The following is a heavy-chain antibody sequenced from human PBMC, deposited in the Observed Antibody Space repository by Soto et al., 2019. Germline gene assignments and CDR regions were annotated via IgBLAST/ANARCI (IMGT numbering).Heavy chain of an antibody. Sequence: GGSLRLSCAASGFTFSSYAMSWVRQAPGKGLEWVSGISATGSTYDAESVKGRFTISRDNSKNTLYLQMNSLRAEDTAVYYCAKLSELVVPASNGDYWGQGTLVTVSS. CDR2: ISATGST. CDR3: AKLSELVVPASNGDY. V-gene: IGHV3-23*01. J-gene: IGHJ4*02. D-gene: IGHD2-15*01. CDR1: GFTFSSYA.